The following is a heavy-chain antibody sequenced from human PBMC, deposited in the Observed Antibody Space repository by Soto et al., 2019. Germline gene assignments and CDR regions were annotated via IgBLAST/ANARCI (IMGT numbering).Heavy chain of an antibody. V-gene: IGHV1-18*01. Sequence: GASVKVSCKASGYTFTSSGISWVRQAPGQGLEWMGWISAYNGNTNYAQKLQGRVTMTTDTSTSTAYMELRSLRSDDTAVYYCARDKGDGSGSYYCYWGQGTLVTVSS. J-gene: IGHJ4*01. CDR3: ARDKGDGSGSYYCY. CDR1: GYTFTSSG. CDR2: ISAYNGNT. D-gene: IGHD3-10*01.